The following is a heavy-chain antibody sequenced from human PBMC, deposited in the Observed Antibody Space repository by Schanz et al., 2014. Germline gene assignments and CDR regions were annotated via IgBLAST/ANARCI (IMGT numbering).Heavy chain of an antibody. Sequence: QVQLVESGGGLVKPGGSLRLSCAASGFTFSDYYMTWIRQAPGKGLEWVSDISDSGDSTHYADSVKGRFTISRDNSRKTLYLQMNSLRADDTAVYYCAKDLYNYGIFDSWGQGTLVTVSS. J-gene: IGHJ5*01. D-gene: IGHD3-16*01. CDR3: AKDLYNYGIFDS. V-gene: IGHV3-11*05. CDR1: GFTFSDYY. CDR2: ISDSGDST.